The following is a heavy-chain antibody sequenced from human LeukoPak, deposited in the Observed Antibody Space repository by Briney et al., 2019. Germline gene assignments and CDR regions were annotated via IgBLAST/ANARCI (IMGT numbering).Heavy chain of an antibody. Sequence: SETLSLTCTVSGGSISSYYWSWIRQPPGKGLEWIGYIYYSGSTNYNPSLKSRVTISVDTSKNQFSLKLSSVTAADTAVYYCARLAYYDFWSGDTGWFDPWGQGTLVTVSS. J-gene: IGHJ5*02. D-gene: IGHD3-3*01. V-gene: IGHV4-59*12. CDR3: ARLAYYDFWSGDTGWFDP. CDR1: GGSISSYY. CDR2: IYYSGST.